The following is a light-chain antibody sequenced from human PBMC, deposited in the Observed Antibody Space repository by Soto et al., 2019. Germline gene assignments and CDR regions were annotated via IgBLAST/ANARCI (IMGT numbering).Light chain of an antibody. Sequence: LSPGLEATAYCWPSQSVSCYLAWYQHKPGQPPRRLIYDASNMATASPARFSGSGSETDFTLTITSLEPEDFAVYYCQQRRNWPLLTFGQVTLMEL. CDR1: QSVSCY. V-gene: IGKV3-11*01. CDR2: DAS. J-gene: IGKJ5*01. CDR3: QQRRNWPLLT.